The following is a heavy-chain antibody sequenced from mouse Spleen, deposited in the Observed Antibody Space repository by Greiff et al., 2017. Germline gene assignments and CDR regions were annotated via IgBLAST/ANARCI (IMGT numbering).Heavy chain of an antibody. D-gene: IGHD6-2*01. Sequence: ESGAELVRPGASVSLSCTASGYTFTDYEMHWVKQTPVHGLEWIGAIDPESGGTAYTQKFTGKAILTADKSSSTAYMVLRSLTSEDSAVYCCTLLWPWFAYWGQGTLVTVSA. V-gene: IGHV1-15*01. J-gene: IGHJ3*01. CDR2: IDPESGGT. CDR3: TLLWPWFAY. CDR1: GYTFTDYE.